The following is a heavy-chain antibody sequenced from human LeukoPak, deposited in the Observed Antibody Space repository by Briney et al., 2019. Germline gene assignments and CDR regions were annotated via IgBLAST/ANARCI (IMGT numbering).Heavy chain of an antibody. CDR1: GGSISSGGYY. Sequence: PSQTLSLTCTVSGGSISSGGYYWSWIRQPPGKGLEWIGYIYHSGSTYYNPSLKSRVTISVDRSKNQFSLKLSSVTAADTAVYYCARASGGGGTLETAFDIWGQGTMVTVSS. V-gene: IGHV4-30-2*01. D-gene: IGHD1-7*01. J-gene: IGHJ3*02. CDR3: ARASGGGGTLETAFDI. CDR2: IYHSGST.